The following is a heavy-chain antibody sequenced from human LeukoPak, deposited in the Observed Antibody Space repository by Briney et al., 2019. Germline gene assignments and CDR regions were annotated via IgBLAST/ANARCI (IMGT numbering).Heavy chain of an antibody. CDR3: ARRAYGGNSPAYYFDY. CDR1: GYSFSNYW. CDR2: IYPGDSDT. D-gene: IGHD4-23*01. Sequence: GESLKISCKGSGYSFSNYWIGWVRQMPGKGLEWMGIIYPGDSDTRYSPSFQGQVTISADKPISTAYLQWHSLKASDTAIYYCARRAYGGNSPAYYFDYWGQGTLVTVSS. V-gene: IGHV5-51*01. J-gene: IGHJ4*02.